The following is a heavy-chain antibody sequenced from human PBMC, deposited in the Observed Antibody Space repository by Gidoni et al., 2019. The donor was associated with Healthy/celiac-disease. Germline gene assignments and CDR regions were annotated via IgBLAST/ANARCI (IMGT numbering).Heavy chain of an antibody. Sequence: QLQLQESGPGLVKPSETLSLTCTVSGGSISSSSYYWGWIRQPPGKGLEWIGSIYYSGSTYYNPSLKSRVTISVDTSKNQFSLKLSSVTAADTAVYYCARHLPRRRGNFDYWGQGTLVTVSS. J-gene: IGHJ4*02. D-gene: IGHD3-10*01. CDR1: GGSISSSSYY. V-gene: IGHV4-39*01. CDR2: IYYSGST. CDR3: ARHLPRRRGNFDY.